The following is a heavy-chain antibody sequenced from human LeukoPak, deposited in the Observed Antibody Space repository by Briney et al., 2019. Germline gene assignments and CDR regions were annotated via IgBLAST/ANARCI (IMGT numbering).Heavy chain of an antibody. J-gene: IGHJ4*02. V-gene: IGHV4-38-2*02. D-gene: IGHD4-17*01. CDR2: IYHSGST. CDR1: GYAISSGYD. Sequence: PSETLSLTCTVSGYAISSGYDWGWIGQPPGKGREWIGSIYHSGSTDYNSSLKSRVTISIDTSRNQVSLKLSSVTAADTAVYYCASEAPKSGGDYVYPFHYWGQRTLLTLSS. CDR3: ASEAPKSGGDYVYPFHY.